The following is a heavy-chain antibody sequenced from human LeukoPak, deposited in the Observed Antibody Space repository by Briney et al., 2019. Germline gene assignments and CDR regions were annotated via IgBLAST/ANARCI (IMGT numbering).Heavy chain of an antibody. CDR1: GFKFADAP. J-gene: IGHJ3*02. CDR3: AKDVSFRRGHNFDASDI. CDR2: ITWDATDS. V-gene: IGHV3-43*01. D-gene: IGHD5-24*01. Sequence: GGSLRLSCTGSGFKFADAPMHWVRQPPGKGLEWIALITWDATDSYYADSVKGRFTISRDDSRDTLYLQMNSLRSEDTALYFCAKDVSFRRGHNFDASDIWGLGTMVTVSA.